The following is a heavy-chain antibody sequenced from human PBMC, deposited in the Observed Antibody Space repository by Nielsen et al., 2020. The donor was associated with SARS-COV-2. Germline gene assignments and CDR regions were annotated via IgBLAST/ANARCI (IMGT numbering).Heavy chain of an antibody. D-gene: IGHD6-6*01. CDR3: ARVLAALDYYYYGMDV. Sequence: SETLSLTCAVSGGSISSNNWWSWVRQPPGKGLEWIGEIYHRGSTNYSPSLKTRVTISVDTSKNQFSLKLSSVTAADTAVYYCARVLAALDYYYYGMDVWGQGTTVTVSS. CDR1: GGSISSNNW. V-gene: IGHV4-4*02. CDR2: IYHRGST. J-gene: IGHJ6*02.